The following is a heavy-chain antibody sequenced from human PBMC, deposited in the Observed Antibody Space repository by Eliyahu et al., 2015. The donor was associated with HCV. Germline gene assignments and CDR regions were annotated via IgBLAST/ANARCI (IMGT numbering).Heavy chain of an antibody. CDR3: AKDLPLTERYYYDSSGYYLLDY. V-gene: IGHV3-23*01. CDR2: ISGSGGST. J-gene: IGHJ4*02. D-gene: IGHD3-22*01. Sequence: EVQLLESGGGLVQPGGSLRLSCAASGFTFXXYAXXWXRQAPGKGLEGVSAISGSGGSTYYADSVKGRFTISRDNSKNTLYLQMNSLRAEDTAVYYCAKDLPLTERYYYDSSGYYLLDYWGQGTLVTVSS. CDR1: GFTFXXYA.